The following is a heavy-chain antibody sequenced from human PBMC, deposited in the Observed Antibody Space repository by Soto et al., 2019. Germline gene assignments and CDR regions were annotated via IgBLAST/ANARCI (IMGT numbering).Heavy chain of an antibody. D-gene: IGHD5-18*01. Sequence: QVQLVESGGGVVQPGRSLRLSCAASGFTFSNYAMHWVRQAPGKALEWVAVVSYDGSHIYYADSAKGRFTISRDNSKNTLHLQMTRLRPEDTAVYYCAGNMDTAMATYYYGLDVWAQGTTVTVSS. V-gene: IGHV3-30-3*01. CDR1: GFTFSNYA. J-gene: IGHJ6*02. CDR2: VSYDGSHI. CDR3: AGNMDTAMATYYYGLDV.